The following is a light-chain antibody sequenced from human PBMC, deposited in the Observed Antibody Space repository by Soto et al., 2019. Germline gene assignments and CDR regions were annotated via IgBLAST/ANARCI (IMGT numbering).Light chain of an antibody. CDR3: QQRSNWPYLT. V-gene: IGKV3-11*01. CDR1: QSVSGY. J-gene: IGKJ4*01. CDR2: DAS. Sequence: EIVLTQSPDTLSLSPGDRATLSCRASQSVSGYLGWYQQKPGQAPRLLIYDASNRAYGVPARFRGSGSGTNFPLTIASLEPDDFAVYYCQQRSNWPYLTFGGGTRV.